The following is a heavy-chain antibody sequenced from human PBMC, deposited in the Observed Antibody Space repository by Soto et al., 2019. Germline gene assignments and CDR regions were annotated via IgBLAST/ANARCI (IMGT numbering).Heavy chain of an antibody. V-gene: IGHV5-51*03. CDR3: AISVYYGSGSPFDGMDV. CDR1: GYSFTTYW. D-gene: IGHD3-10*01. J-gene: IGHJ6*02. Sequence: GESLKISCKGSGYSFTTYWIAWVRQMPGKGLEWVGIIYPGDSDTRYSPSFQGQVTISADKSISTAYLQWSSLKASDTAMYYCAISVYYGSGSPFDGMDVWGQGTTVTVSS. CDR2: IYPGDSDT.